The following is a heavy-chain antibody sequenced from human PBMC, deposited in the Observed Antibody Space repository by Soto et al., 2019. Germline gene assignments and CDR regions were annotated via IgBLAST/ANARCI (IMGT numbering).Heavy chain of an antibody. CDR3: ARAGSYRYFDY. V-gene: IGHV4-61*08. D-gene: IGHD3-10*01. Sequence: QVQLQESGPGLVKPSETLSLTCSVSGGSVSSGGYYWSWIRQPPGKGLEWIGCIYYSGSTDYNPSLKSLVTMSLDKSKKQFSLKLNSVTAADTAVYFCARAGSYRYFDYWGQGTLVTVSS. CDR1: GGSVSSGGYY. CDR2: IYYSGST. J-gene: IGHJ4*02.